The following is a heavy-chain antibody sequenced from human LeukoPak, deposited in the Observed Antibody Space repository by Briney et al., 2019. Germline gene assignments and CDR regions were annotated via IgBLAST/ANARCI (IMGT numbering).Heavy chain of an antibody. J-gene: IGHJ5*02. CDR2: MRYSGSN. CDR3: ARYSSSSGWFDP. Sequence: PSETLSLTCAVSGGSISSSGYYWGWIRQSPGKGLEWIGSMRYSGSNSYNPSLKSRATISVDTSKNQFSLKLSSVTAADTAIYYCARYSSSSGWFDPWGQGTLVTVSS. CDR1: GGSISSSGYY. D-gene: IGHD6-6*01. V-gene: IGHV4-39*01.